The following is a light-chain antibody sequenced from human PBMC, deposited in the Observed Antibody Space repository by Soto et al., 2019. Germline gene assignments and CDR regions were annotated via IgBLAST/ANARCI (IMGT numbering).Light chain of an antibody. CDR2: YNS. V-gene: IGLV1-36*01. Sequence: QSVLTQPPSLSAAPRQRVTISCSRSSSNIGTNAVSWYRQLPGQAPKLLIYYNSLLTSGASARFSASKSGTTASLAISGLHSEDEADYYCAVWDDNLSGPVFGGGTKFTVL. CDR3: AVWDDNLSGPV. J-gene: IGLJ3*02. CDR1: SSNIGTNA.